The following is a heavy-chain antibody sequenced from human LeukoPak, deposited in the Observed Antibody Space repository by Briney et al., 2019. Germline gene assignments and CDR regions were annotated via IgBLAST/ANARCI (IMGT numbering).Heavy chain of an antibody. CDR2: IKQDGSEK. Sequence: GGSLRLSCAASGFTFSRYWMSWVRQAPGKGLEWVANIKQDGSEKYYVDSVKGRFTISRDNAKNSLYLQMNSLRAEDTAVYYCARVLDEWGQGTLVTVSS. D-gene: IGHD2-15*01. V-gene: IGHV3-7*01. J-gene: IGHJ4*02. CDR1: GFTFSRYW. CDR3: ARVLDE.